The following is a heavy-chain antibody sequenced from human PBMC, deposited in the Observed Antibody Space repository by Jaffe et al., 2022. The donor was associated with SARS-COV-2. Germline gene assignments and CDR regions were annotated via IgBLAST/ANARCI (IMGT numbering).Heavy chain of an antibody. CDR3: AKEGSSGYYSGPFDP. V-gene: IGHV3-30*18. CDR1: GFTFSSYG. CDR2: ISYDGSNK. D-gene: IGHD3-22*01. Sequence: QVQLVESGGGVVQPGRSLRLSCAASGFTFSSYGMHWVRQAPGKGLEWVAVISYDGSNKYYADSVKGRFTISRDNSKNTLYLQMNSLRAEDTAVYYCAKEGSSGYYSGPFDPWGQGTLVTVSS. J-gene: IGHJ5*02.